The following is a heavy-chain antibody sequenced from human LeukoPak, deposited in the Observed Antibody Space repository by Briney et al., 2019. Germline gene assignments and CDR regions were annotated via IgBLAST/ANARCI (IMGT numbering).Heavy chain of an antibody. V-gene: IGHV3-33*01. CDR1: GFIYSSYG. CDR2: IWYDGSNT. D-gene: IGHD1-26*01. Sequence: PGGSLSLSCAASGFIYSSYGMHWVRQAPGKGLESVAVIWYDGSNTYYADSVKGRFTISRDNSKNTLYLQMNSLRAEDTAVYYCARDGSKSVGATLNWFDPWGQGTLVTVSS. CDR3: ARDGSKSVGATLNWFDP. J-gene: IGHJ5*02.